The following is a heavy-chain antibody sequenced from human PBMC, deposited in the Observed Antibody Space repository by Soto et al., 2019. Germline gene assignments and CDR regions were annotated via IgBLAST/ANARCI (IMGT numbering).Heavy chain of an antibody. CDR2: IYYSGST. CDR1: GGSISSSSYY. CDR3: AIEYYDYVWGSYRPTRPLA. D-gene: IGHD3-16*02. J-gene: IGHJ4*02. V-gene: IGHV4-39*01. Sequence: PSETLSLTCTVSGGSISSSSYYWGWIRQPPGKGLEWIGSIYYSGSTYYNPSLKSRVTISVDTSKNQFSLKLSSVTAADTAVYYCAIEYYDYVWGSYRPTRPLAWGQGTLVTVPS.